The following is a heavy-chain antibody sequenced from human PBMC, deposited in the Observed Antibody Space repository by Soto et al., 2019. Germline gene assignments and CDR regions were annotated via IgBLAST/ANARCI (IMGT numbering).Heavy chain of an antibody. Sequence: EVQLLESGGTVVQPGGSLRLSCAASGFTFDDYTMHWVRQLPGKGLEWVSLISWDGRNTDYADFVRGRFTISRDNSKNSLFLQMNSLRTEDTGLYFWAKDLPEGFFDYWGQGTLVTVSS. CDR3: AKDLPEGFFDY. CDR1: GFTFDDYT. J-gene: IGHJ4*02. V-gene: IGHV3-43*01. CDR2: ISWDGRNT.